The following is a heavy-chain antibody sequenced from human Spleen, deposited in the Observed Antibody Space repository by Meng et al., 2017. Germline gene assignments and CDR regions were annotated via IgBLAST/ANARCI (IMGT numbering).Heavy chain of an antibody. D-gene: IGHD3-22*01. J-gene: IGHJ4*02. V-gene: IGHV3-11*01. CDR1: GFTFSDYY. Sequence: VERVESGRRLVKPGGSLRLSCAASGFTFSDYYMSWIRQAPGKGLEWVSYISSSGSTIYYADSVKGRFTISRDNAKNSLYLQMNSLRAEDTAVYYCARGQYYYDSSGYVPYWGQGTLVTVSS. CDR3: ARGQYYYDSSGYVPY. CDR2: ISSSGSTI.